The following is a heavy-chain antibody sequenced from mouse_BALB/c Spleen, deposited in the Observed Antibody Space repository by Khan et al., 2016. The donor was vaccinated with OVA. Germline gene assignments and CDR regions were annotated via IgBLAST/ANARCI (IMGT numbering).Heavy chain of an antibody. Sequence: EVELVESGGGLVKPGGSLKLSCAASGFTFSTYAMSWVRQTPEKRLAWVASISSGGNTYYPDSVKGRFTISRDNARNILFLQMSSLSSEDTAMYYCATYYGTHYYAMDYWGQGTSVTVSS. CDR2: ISSGGNT. J-gene: IGHJ4*01. CDR1: GFTFSTYA. D-gene: IGHD2-10*01. CDR3: ATYYGTHYYAMDY. V-gene: IGHV5-6-5*01.